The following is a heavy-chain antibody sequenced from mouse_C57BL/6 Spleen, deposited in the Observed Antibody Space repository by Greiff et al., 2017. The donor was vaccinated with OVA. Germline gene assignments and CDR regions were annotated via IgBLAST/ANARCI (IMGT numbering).Heavy chain of an antibody. J-gene: IGHJ2*01. D-gene: IGHD3-2*02. V-gene: IGHV3-6*01. Sequence: ESGPGLVKPSQSLSLTCSVTGYSITSGYYWNWIRQFPGNKLEWMGYISYDGSNNYNPSLKNRISITRDTSKNQFFLKLNSVTTEDTATYYCARTASSGYDYWGQGTTLTVSS. CDR3: ARTASSGYDY. CDR1: GYSITSGYY. CDR2: ISYDGSN.